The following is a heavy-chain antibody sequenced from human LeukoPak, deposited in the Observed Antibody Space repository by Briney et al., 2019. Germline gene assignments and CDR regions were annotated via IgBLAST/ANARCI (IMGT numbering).Heavy chain of an antibody. D-gene: IGHD4-23*01. CDR3: ARGGPTVVTLDAFDI. V-gene: IGHV3-48*01. CDR2: ISSSSSTI. Sequence: GGSLGLSCAASGFTFSSYSMNWVRQAPGKGLEWVSYISSSSSTIYYADSVKGRFTIFRDNAKNSLYLQMNSLRAEDTAVYYCARGGPTVVTLDAFDIWGQGTMVTVSS. CDR1: GFTFSSYS. J-gene: IGHJ3*02.